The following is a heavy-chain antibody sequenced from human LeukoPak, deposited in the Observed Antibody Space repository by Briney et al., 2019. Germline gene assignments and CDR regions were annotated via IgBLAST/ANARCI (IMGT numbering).Heavy chain of an antibody. CDR3: ARYRRYYYDSSGYYDNWFDP. V-gene: IGHV1-69*01. CDR2: IIPIFGTA. CDR1: GGTFSSYA. Sequence: SVKVSGKASGGTFSSYAISWVRQAPGQGLEWMGGIIPIFGTANYAQKFQGRVTITADESTSTAYMELSSLRSEDTAVYYCARYRRYYYDSSGYYDNWFDPWGQGTLVTVSS. D-gene: IGHD3-22*01. J-gene: IGHJ5*02.